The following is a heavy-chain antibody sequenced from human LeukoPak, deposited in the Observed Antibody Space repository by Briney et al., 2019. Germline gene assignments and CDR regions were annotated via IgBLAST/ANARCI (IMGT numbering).Heavy chain of an antibody. V-gene: IGHV3-23*01. D-gene: IGHD6-19*01. Sequence: GGSPRLSCAASGFTFSTYAMSWVRQAPGKGLEWVSAISGTDGSTYYAAAVKGRFTISRDNSKNTLYLQMNSLRAEDTAVYYCAKVRGYSSGWYNYWGQGTLVTVSS. CDR3: AKVRGYSSGWYNY. CDR2: ISGTDGST. CDR1: GFTFSTYA. J-gene: IGHJ4*02.